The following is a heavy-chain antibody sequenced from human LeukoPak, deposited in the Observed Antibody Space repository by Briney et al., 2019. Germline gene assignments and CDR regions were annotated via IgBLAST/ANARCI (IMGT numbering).Heavy chain of an antibody. CDR3: ARATTVTAGYYYYMDV. D-gene: IGHD4-11*01. CDR2: ISSSSSTI. CDR1: GFTFSSYS. Sequence: GGSLRLSCAASGFTFSSYSMNWVRQAPGKGLEWVSYISSSSSTIYYADSVKGRFIISRDNAKNSLYLQMNSLRAEDTAVYYCARATTVTAGYYYYMDVWGKGTTVTVSS. V-gene: IGHV3-48*01. J-gene: IGHJ6*03.